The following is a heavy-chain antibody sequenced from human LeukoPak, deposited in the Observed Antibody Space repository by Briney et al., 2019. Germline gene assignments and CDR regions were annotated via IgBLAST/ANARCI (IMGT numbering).Heavy chain of an antibody. V-gene: IGHV7-4-1*02. Sequence: GASVKVSCKASGYTFNSYAMNWVRQAPGQELEWMGWINTNTGNPTYAQGFTGRFVFSLDTSVSTAYLQISSLKAEDTAVYYCARLQSSSYYYDSSGSLGLYYYGMDVWGQGTTVTVSS. CDR3: ARLQSSSYYYDSSGSLGLYYYGMDV. D-gene: IGHD3-22*01. CDR2: INTNTGNP. J-gene: IGHJ6*02. CDR1: GYTFNSYA.